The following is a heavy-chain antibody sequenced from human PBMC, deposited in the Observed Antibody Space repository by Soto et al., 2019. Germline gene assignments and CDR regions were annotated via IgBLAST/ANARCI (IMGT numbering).Heavy chain of an antibody. CDR1: GFTFDDYA. V-gene: IGHV3-23*01. J-gene: IGHJ1*01. CDR3: AKKVPYYDFWSGYMEYFQH. Sequence: GGSLRLSCAASGFTFDDYAMHWVRQAPGKGLEWVSGISGSGANTYYADSVKGRFTISRDNSKNTLYLQMNSLRAEDTAVYYCAKKVPYYDFWSGYMEYFQHWGQGTLVTVSS. D-gene: IGHD3-3*01. CDR2: ISGSGANT.